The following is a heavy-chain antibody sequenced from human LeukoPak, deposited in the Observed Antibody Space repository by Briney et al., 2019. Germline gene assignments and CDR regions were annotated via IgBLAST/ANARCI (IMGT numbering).Heavy chain of an antibody. V-gene: IGHV3-49*03. CDR1: GFTFCDYA. J-gene: IGHJ4*02. Sequence: GRSLRLSCTASGFTFCDYALSWFRQAPGKGLEWVGFIRSKAYGGTTEYAASVKGRFTISRDDSKSIAYLQMNSLKTEDTAVYHCTKTTHGIYYWGQGTLVTVSS. CDR3: TKTTHGIYY. D-gene: IGHD4-17*01. CDR2: IRSKAYGGTT.